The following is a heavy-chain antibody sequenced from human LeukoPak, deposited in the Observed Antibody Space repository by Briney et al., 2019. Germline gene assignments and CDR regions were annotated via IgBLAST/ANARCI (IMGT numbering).Heavy chain of an antibody. D-gene: IGHD3/OR15-3a*01. J-gene: IGHJ3*02. V-gene: IGHV3-23*01. CDR1: GFTFTSYA. CDR3: ARVGLPDAFDI. CDR2: ISDSGGST. Sequence: GGSLRLSCSASGFTFTSYAMSWVRQGPGKGLEWVSVISDSGGSTYYADSVKGRFTISRDNSKNTLYLQMNSLRAEDTAVYYCARVGLPDAFDIWGQGTMVTVSS.